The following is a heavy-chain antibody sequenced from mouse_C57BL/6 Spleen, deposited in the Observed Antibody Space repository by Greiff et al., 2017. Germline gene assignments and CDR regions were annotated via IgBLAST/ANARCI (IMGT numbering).Heavy chain of an antibody. J-gene: IGHJ1*03. D-gene: IGHD1-1*01. CDR3: ARAPQFITTVRWYGDV. CDR2: INYDGSST. Sequence: EVQRVESEGGLVQPGSSMKLSCTASGFTFSDYYMAWVRQVPEKGLEWVANINYDGSSTYYLDSLKSRFIISRDNAKNILYLQMSSLKSEDTATYYCARAPQFITTVRWYGDVWGTGTTVTVSS. V-gene: IGHV5-16*01. CDR1: GFTFSDYY.